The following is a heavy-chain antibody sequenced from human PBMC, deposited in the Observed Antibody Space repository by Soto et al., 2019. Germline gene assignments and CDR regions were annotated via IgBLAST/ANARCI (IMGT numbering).Heavy chain of an antibody. Sequence: QVQLVQSGAEVNKPGASVKVSCKASGYSFTTYAMHWVRQAPGQRHEWLGWINGGNGNTKYSQKFQGRVTITRDTSASTAHMELSSLRSEDTAVYYCARSSLLPYFDYWGQGTLVTVSS. D-gene: IGHD2-15*01. J-gene: IGHJ4*02. V-gene: IGHV1-3*01. CDR2: INGGNGNT. CDR3: ARSSLLPYFDY. CDR1: GYSFTTYA.